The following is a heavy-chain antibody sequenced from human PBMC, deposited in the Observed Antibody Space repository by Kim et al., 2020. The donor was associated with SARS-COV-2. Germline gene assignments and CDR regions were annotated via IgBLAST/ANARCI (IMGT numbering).Heavy chain of an antibody. D-gene: IGHD3-10*01. Sequence: EQEFQSRVTMTEEPSTDTAYMELSSLRSEDTAVYYCATIMVRGVIDWFDPWGQGTLVTVSS. J-gene: IGHJ5*02. V-gene: IGHV1-24*01. CDR3: ATIMVRGVIDWFDP.